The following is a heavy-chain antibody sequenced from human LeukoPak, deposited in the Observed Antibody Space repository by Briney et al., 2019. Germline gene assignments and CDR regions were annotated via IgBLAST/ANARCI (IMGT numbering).Heavy chain of an antibody. V-gene: IGHV3-23*01. CDR3: AKDARRSSGWYFFDH. Sequence: GGSLRLSCAASGFTFSGYAMSWVRQSPGKGLEGVSAICGGGGTTYYASFADSVKFRFTISRDNSPNTLYLQMNSLRAEDTAVYGCAKDARRSSGWYFFDHWGQGTLVTVSS. D-gene: IGHD6-19*01. CDR2: ICGGGGTT. CDR1: GFTFSGYA. J-gene: IGHJ4*02.